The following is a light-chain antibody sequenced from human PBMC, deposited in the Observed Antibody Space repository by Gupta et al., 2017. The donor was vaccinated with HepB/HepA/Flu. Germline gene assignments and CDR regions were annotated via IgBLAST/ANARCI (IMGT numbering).Light chain of an antibody. CDR3: QQYDNLPRT. Sequence: DIKITQSPSPLSASEGDRVTNTGQASQDSSNYLNGYQQKPGKAPKLLIYDASKLETGVPSRFRGSVSGTEFTCTFSSLQPEDMATYDGQQYDNLPRTFGQGTKVEIK. J-gene: IGKJ4*01. CDR2: DAS. CDR1: QDSSNY. V-gene: IGKV1-33*01.